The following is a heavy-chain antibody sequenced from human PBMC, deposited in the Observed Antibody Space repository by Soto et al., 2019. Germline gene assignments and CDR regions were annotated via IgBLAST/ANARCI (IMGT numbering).Heavy chain of an antibody. V-gene: IGHV4-30-2*01. Sequence: SETLSLTCAVSGGSISSGGYSWSWIRQPPGKGLEWIGYIYHSGSTYYNPSLKSRVTISVDRSKNQFSLKLSSATAADTAVYYCARDGWFGELPNWFDPWGQGTLVTVSS. J-gene: IGHJ5*02. CDR3: ARDGWFGELPNWFDP. CDR1: GGSISSGGYS. D-gene: IGHD3-10*01. CDR2: IYHSGST.